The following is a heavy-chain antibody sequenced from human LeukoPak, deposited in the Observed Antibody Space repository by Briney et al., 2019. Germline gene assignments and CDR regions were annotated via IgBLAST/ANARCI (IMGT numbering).Heavy chain of an antibody. CDR3: AKGGWELPFDY. Sequence: GGSLRLSCAASGFTFSSYAMSWVRQAPGKGLEWVSGISGGGDTTHFADSVKGRFTISRDNSKNTLYLQISSLRAEDTAIYYCAKGGWELPFDYWGQGTLVTVSS. CDR2: ISGGGDTT. J-gene: IGHJ4*02. D-gene: IGHD1-26*01. CDR1: GFTFSSYA. V-gene: IGHV3-23*01.